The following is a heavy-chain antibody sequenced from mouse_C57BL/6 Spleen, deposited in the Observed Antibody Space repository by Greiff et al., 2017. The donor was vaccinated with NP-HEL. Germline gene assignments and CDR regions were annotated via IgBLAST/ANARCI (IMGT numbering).Heavy chain of an antibody. V-gene: IGHV5-6*01. CDR2: ISSGGSCT. Sequence: EVKVVESGGDLVKPGGSLKLSCAASGFTFSSYGMSWVRQTPDKRLEWVATISSGGSCTYYPDSVKGRFTFSRDNAKNTLYLQMSSLKSEDTAMYYCASGGNYYGSSYAYFDVWGTGTTVTVSS. J-gene: IGHJ1*03. CDR3: ASGGNYYGSSYAYFDV. CDR1: GFTFSSYG. D-gene: IGHD1-1*01.